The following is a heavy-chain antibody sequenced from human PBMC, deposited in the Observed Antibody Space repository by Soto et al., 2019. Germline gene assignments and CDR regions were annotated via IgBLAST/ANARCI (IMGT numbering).Heavy chain of an antibody. Sequence: ASVKVSCKAFGYTFTSYAIHWVRQAPGQRLEWMGWINAGNGNTKYSQKFQGRVTITRDTSASTAYMELTSLRSEDTAVYYCARHPHWLRGSGSYLRLSWFDPWGQGTLVTVSS. CDR3: ARHPHWLRGSGSYLRLSWFDP. J-gene: IGHJ5*02. CDR2: INAGNGNT. D-gene: IGHD3-10*01. V-gene: IGHV1-3*01. CDR1: GYTFTSYA.